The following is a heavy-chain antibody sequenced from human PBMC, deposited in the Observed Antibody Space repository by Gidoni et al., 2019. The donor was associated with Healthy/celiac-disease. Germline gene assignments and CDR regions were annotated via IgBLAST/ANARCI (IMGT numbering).Heavy chain of an antibody. Sequence: QVQLQLCGAGLLKPSETLSLTSAVYGGSFRCYYWSWFRQPPGKGLEWIGEINHSGSTTYNPSLKSLVTISVDTSKNQFSLKLSSVTAADTAVYYCARGARGYSYGYDGGLDYWGQGTLVTVSS. CDR3: ARGARGYSYGYDGGLDY. D-gene: IGHD5-18*01. CDR1: GGSFRCYY. V-gene: IGHV4-34*01. CDR2: INHSGST. J-gene: IGHJ4*02.